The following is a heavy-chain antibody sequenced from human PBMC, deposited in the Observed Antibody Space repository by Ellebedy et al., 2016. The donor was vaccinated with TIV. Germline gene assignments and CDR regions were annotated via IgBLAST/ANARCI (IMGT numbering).Heavy chain of an antibody. J-gene: IGHJ4*02. V-gene: IGHV4-39*01. CDR3: ARGRGITGMAIY. Sequence: SETLSLTXTVSGGSISSSSYYWGWIRQPPGKGLEWIGSIYYSGSTYYNPSLKSRVTISVDTSKNQFSLKLSSVTAADTAVYYCARGRGITGMAIYWGQGTLVTVSS. D-gene: IGHD1-20*01. CDR2: IYYSGST. CDR1: GGSISSSSYY.